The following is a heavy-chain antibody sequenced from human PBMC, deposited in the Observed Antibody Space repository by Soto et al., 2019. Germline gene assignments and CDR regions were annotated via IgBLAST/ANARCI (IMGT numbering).Heavy chain of an antibody. V-gene: IGHV3-33*01. Sequence: QVQLVESGGGVVQPGRSLRLSCAASGFTFSSYGMQWVRQAPGKGLEWVAVIWYDGSNKYYADSVKGRFTISRDNSNNPLYLQMSSLSAGDTAVDYCARQHRETLTGPRWNGMDVWGQGTMVTVSS. CDR3: ARQHRETLTGPRWNGMDV. J-gene: IGHJ6*02. CDR1: GFTFSSYG. CDR2: IWYDGSNK. D-gene: IGHD3-9*01.